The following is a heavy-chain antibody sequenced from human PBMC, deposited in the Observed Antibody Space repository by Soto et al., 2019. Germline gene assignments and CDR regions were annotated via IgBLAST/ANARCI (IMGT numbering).Heavy chain of an antibody. D-gene: IGHD2-2*01. Sequence: QVQLVQSGAEVKKPGASVKVSCKASGYTFTSYDINWVRQATGQGIEWMGWMNPNSGNTGYAQKFQGRVTMTRNTSISTAYMELSSLRSEDTAVYYCARASGKKYQLTSDYWGQGTLVTVSS. J-gene: IGHJ4*02. CDR3: ARASGKKYQLTSDY. CDR1: GYTFTSYD. CDR2: MNPNSGNT. V-gene: IGHV1-8*01.